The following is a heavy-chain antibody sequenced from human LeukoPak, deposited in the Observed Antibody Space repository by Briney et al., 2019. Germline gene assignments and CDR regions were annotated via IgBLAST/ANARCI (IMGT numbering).Heavy chain of an antibody. CDR2: IYPGDSDT. D-gene: IGHD4-17*01. Sequence: GESLKISCKGSGYSFTSYWIGWVRQMPGKGLEWMGIIYPGDSDTRYSPSFQGQVTISADKSISTAYLQWSSLKASDTAMYYCASQTMTTVTTWRTVDAFEIWGQGTMVTVSS. CDR1: GYSFTSYW. J-gene: IGHJ3*02. V-gene: IGHV5-51*01. CDR3: ASQTMTTVTTWRTVDAFEI.